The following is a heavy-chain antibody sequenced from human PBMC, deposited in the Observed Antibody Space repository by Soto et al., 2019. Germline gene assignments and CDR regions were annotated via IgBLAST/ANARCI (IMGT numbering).Heavy chain of an antibody. CDR3: ARGHRIRFGVVILTNWFDP. Sequence: PSETLSLTCAVYGGSFSGYYWSWIRQPPGKGLEWIGEINHSGSTNYNPSLKSRVTISVDTSKNQFSLKLSSVTAADTAVYYCARGHRIRFGVVILTNWFDPWGQGTLVTVSS. V-gene: IGHV4-34*01. CDR1: GGSFSGYY. CDR2: INHSGST. D-gene: IGHD3-3*01. J-gene: IGHJ5*02.